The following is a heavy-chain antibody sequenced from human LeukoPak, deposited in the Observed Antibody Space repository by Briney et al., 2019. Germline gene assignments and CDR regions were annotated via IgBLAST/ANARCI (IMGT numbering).Heavy chain of an antibody. V-gene: IGHV1-46*01. CDR1: GYTFTSYY. Sequence: ASVKVSCKASGYTFTSYYMHWVRQVPGQGLEWMGIINPSGGSTSYAQKFQGRVTMTRDTSTSTVYMELSSLRSEDTAVYYCARDGGATTPPDYWGQGTLVTVSS. CDR3: ARDGGATTPPDY. J-gene: IGHJ4*02. CDR2: INPSGGST. D-gene: IGHD1-26*01.